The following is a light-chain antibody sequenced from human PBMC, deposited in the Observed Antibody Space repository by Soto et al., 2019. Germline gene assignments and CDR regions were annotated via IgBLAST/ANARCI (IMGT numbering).Light chain of an antibody. CDR1: SSNIGSHT. CDR3: AAWDDSLNGVV. J-gene: IGLJ2*01. V-gene: IGLV1-44*01. Sequence: QPVLTQPPSASGTPGQTIAISCSGGSSNIGSHTVNWYQQLPGTAPRLLIYSNTQLPSGVPDRFSGSKSGTSASLAISGLQSEYEGDYYCAAWDDSLNGVVFGGGTKVTVL. CDR2: SNT.